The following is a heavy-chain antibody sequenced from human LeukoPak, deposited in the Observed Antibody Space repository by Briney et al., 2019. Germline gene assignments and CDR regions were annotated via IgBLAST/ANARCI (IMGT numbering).Heavy chain of an antibody. CDR3: AKDAGGYYYYYMGV. V-gene: IGHV3-11*01. J-gene: IGHJ6*03. CDR2: IPLSGTTI. Sequence: GGSLRLSCAASGFTFSDYYMSWIRQAPGKGLEWVSYIPLSGTTIYYADSVKGRFTISRDNAKNSLYLQMNSLRPEDTALYYCAKDAGGYYYYYMGVWGKGTTVTISS. D-gene: IGHD1-26*01. CDR1: GFTFSDYY.